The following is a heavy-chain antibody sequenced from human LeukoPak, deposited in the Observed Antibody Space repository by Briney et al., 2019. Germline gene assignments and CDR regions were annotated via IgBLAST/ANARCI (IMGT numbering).Heavy chain of an antibody. CDR2: INPNSGGT. V-gene: IGHV1-2*06. Sequence: ASVKVSCKASGYTFTGYYMHWVRQAPGQGLEWMGRINPNSGGTNYAQKFQGRVTMTRDTSIGTAYMELSRLRSDDTAVYYCARRYCSSTSCLNWFDPWGQGTLVTVSS. D-gene: IGHD2-2*01. J-gene: IGHJ5*02. CDR3: ARRYCSSTSCLNWFDP. CDR1: GYTFTGYY.